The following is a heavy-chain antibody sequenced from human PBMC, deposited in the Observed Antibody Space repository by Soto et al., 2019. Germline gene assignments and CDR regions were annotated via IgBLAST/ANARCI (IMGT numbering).Heavy chain of an antibody. J-gene: IGHJ4*02. D-gene: IGHD3-3*01. CDR3: ASLSTTIFGVRQDQDY. V-gene: IGHV4-34*01. CDR1: GGSFGGYY. CDR2: ISHVGST. Sequence: PSETLSLTCAVYGGSFGGYYWSWIRQPPGKGLEWIGEISHVGSTNYNPSLKSRVTISADTSKHQFSLKLTSVTAADTAVYYCASLSTTIFGVRQDQDYWGQGTLVTVSS.